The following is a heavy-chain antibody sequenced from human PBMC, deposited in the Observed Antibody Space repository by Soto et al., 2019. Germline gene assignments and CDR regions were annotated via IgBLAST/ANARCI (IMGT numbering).Heavy chain of an antibody. V-gene: IGHV3-7*03. CDR2: IKQDGSAI. D-gene: IGHD3-3*01. CDR3: AIATPVRFLED. Sequence: GGSLRLSCEASGFTFRSYWMSWVRQAPGKGLEWVANIKQDGSAINYLDSVKGRFTISRDNAKNSLYLQMNSLKSEDTAVYYCAIATPVRFLEDWGQGTLVTVSS. J-gene: IGHJ1*01. CDR1: GFTFRSYW.